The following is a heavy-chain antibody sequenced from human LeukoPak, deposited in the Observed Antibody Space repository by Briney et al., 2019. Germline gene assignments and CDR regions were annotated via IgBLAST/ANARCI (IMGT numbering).Heavy chain of an antibody. Sequence: GSLRLSCAASGFTFSTYWMSWVRQAPGKGLEWVANIKRDGSEKYYMDSVKGRFTISRDNAKNSLYLQMNSLRAEDTAVYYCASRAHFWSGPGGWGQGTLVTVSS. CDR1: GFTFSTYW. D-gene: IGHD3-3*02. J-gene: IGHJ4*02. CDR2: IKRDGSEK. V-gene: IGHV3-7*01. CDR3: ASRAHFWSGPGG.